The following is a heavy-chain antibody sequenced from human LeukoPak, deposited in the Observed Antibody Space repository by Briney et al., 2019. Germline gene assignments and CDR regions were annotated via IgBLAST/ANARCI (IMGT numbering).Heavy chain of an antibody. CDR1: GFTFSNYW. CDR3: ARFSSSSSGY. J-gene: IGHJ4*02. Sequence: PGGSLRLSCAASGFTFSNYWMSWVRQAPGKGLEWVANIKQDGSDKNYVDSMKGRFTISRDNAKNSLYLQMNSLRAEDTAVYYCARFSSSSSGYWGQGTLVTVSS. V-gene: IGHV3-7*01. CDR2: IKQDGSDK. D-gene: IGHD6-13*01.